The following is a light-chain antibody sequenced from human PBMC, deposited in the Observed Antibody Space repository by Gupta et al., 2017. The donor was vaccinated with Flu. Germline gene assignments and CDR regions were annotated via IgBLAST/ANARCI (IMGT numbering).Light chain of an antibody. V-gene: IGLV4-69*01. Sequence: HLVLTQSPSASASLGASVRLACTLSRRHSSYSLACHPQPPKKGPRYLMKVNSDGSRNKGDGIPDRFSGSSSGAERYLTISGLQSEDEADYYCQTWAISIVVFGGGTKLTVL. CDR3: QTWAISIVV. J-gene: IGLJ2*01. CDR1: RRHSSYS. CDR2: VNSDGSR.